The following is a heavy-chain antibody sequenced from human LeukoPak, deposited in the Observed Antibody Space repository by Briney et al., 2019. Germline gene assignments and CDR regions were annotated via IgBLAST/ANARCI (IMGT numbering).Heavy chain of an antibody. Sequence: SETLSLTCSVSGASISSGSNYWGWIRQPPGKTLEWIGSIYSSGSTYYNPSLKSRVIIIIDTPKNHFSLTLSSVTAADTAVYYCARDHVRFIRRRNNVFDIWGQGTMVTVSS. CDR1: GASISSGSNY. CDR2: IYSSGST. CDR3: ARDHVRFIRRRNNVFDI. D-gene: IGHD1-14*01. V-gene: IGHV4-39*07. J-gene: IGHJ3*02.